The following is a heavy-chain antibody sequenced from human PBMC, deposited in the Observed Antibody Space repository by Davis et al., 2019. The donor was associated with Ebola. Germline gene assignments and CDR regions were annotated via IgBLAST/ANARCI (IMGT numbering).Heavy chain of an antibody. CDR2: ISGSGGST. Sequence: GGSLRLSCAASGFTFRSYAMSWVRQAPGKGLEWVSAISGSGGSTYYADSVKGRFTISRDNTKNSLYLQMNSLRDEDTALYYCSRGGAVKFDYWGQGTLVSVSS. CDR1: GFTFRSYA. CDR3: SRGGAVKFDY. J-gene: IGHJ4*02. V-gene: IGHV3-23*01. D-gene: IGHD4-17*01.